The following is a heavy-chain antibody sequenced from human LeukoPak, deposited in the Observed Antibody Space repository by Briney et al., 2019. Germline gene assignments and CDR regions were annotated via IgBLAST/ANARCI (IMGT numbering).Heavy chain of an antibody. V-gene: IGHV3-7*01. CDR3: TRDPFESNWFDP. CDR2: IKQDGSEK. J-gene: IGHJ5*02. Sequence: GGSLRLSCAASGFTFSNAWMSWVRQAPGKGLEWVANIKQDGSEKYYVDSVKGRFTISRDNAKNSLYLQMNSLRAEDTAMYYCTRDPFESNWFDPWGQGTLVTVSS. CDR1: GFTFSNAW.